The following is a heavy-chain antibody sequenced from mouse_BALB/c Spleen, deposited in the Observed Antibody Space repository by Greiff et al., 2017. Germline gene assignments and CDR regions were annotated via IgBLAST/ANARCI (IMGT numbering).Heavy chain of an antibody. V-gene: IGHV1S22*01. CDR2: IYPGSGST. D-gene: IGHD1-3*01. CDR1: GYTFTSYW. J-gene: IGHJ4*01. CDR3: TIAKSYYAMDY. Sequence: LKQPGSELVRPGASVKLSCKASGYTFTSYWMHWVKQRHGQGLEWIGNIYPGSGSTNYDEKFKSKGTLTVDTSSSTAYMHLSSLTSEDSAVYYCTIAKSYYAMDYWGQGTSVTVSS.